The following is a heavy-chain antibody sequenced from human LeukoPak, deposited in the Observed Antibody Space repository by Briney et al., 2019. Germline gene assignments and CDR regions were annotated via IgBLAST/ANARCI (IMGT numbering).Heavy chain of an antibody. V-gene: IGHV4-59*01. D-gene: IGHD3-22*01. CDR2: IYYSGST. CDR3: ARESESGSGYYYYDY. Sequence: SETLSLTCTVSGGSISSYYWSWIRQPPGKGLEWIGYIYYSGSTNYNPSLKSRVTISVDTSKNQFSLKLGSVTAADTAVYYCARESESGSGYYYYDYWGQGTLVTVSS. J-gene: IGHJ4*02. CDR1: GGSISSYY.